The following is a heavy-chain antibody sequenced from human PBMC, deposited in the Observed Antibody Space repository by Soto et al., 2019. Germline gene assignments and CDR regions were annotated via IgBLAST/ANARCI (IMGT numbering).Heavy chain of an antibody. CDR2: LYSTGST. V-gene: IGHV4-39*01. CDR3: AIQVARPPPDALDI. CDR1: GGPITTNNYH. Sequence: PSVTLCLTCPVSGGPITTNNYHWASRRQPPGRGLEVVGSLYSTGSTYYSPSLRRRLTISVDTAKNQFSLKLTSVTAADTAVYYCAIQVARPPPDALDIWGPGTMVT. J-gene: IGHJ3*02.